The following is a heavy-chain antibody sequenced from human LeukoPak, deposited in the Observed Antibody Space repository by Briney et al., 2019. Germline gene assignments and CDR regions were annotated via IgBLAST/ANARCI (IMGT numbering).Heavy chain of an antibody. Sequence: GGSLRLSCAASGFTFSNNYMSWVRQAPGSGLEWVSVIYSGGTTYYADSVKGRFTISRDNSKNTLYLQMNSLRAEDTAVYYCARDMAAAGYFDYWGQGTLVTVSS. CDR1: GFTFSNNY. CDR2: IYSGGTT. J-gene: IGHJ4*02. CDR3: ARDMAAAGYFDY. D-gene: IGHD6-13*01. V-gene: IGHV3-53*01.